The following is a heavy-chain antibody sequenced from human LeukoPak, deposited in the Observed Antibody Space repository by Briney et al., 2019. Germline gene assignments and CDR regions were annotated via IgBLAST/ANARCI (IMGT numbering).Heavy chain of an antibody. CDR1: GGSFSGYY. CDR2: INHSGST. CDR3: ASMGYFDWSSPFDY. J-gene: IGHJ4*02. V-gene: IGHV4-34*01. Sequence: PSETLSLTCAVYGGSFSGYYWSWIRQPPGKGLEWIGEINHSGSTNYNPSLKSRGTISVDTSKNQFSLKLSSVTAADTAVYYCASMGYFDWSSPFDYWGQGTLVTVSS. D-gene: IGHD3-9*01.